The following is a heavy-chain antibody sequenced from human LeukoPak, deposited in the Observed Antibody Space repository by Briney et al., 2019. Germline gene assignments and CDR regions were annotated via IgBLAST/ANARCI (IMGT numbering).Heavy chain of an antibody. J-gene: IGHJ6*02. CDR2: MNPNSGNT. V-gene: IGHV1-8*01. D-gene: IGHD5-12*01. CDR1: GYTFTSYD. Sequence: ASVKVSCKASGYTFTSYDINWVRQATGQGLEWMGWMNPNSGNTGYARKFQGRVTMTRNTSISTAYMELSSLRSEDTAVYYCARGKGATISYYYYGMDVWGQGTTVTVSS. CDR3: ARGKGATISYYYYGMDV.